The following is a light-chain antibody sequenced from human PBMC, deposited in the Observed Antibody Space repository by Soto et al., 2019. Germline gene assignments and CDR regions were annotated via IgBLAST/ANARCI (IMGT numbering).Light chain of an antibody. V-gene: IGKV3-20*01. CDR3: QQYDNCPWT. Sequence: RAPLSFRASQNGSNNYLAWYQEKPGQAPRLLIYRASNMDTGIPYRFSGSGSGTDFTLTISRLEPDDFGVYYCQQYDNCPWTFGQGTKVDIK. J-gene: IGKJ1*01. CDR2: RAS. CDR1: QNGSNNY.